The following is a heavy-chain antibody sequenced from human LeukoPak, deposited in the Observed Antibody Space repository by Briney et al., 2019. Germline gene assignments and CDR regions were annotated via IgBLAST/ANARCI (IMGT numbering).Heavy chain of an antibody. D-gene: IGHD6-13*01. CDR1: GGSISSTGYY. Sequence: SETLSLTCTVFGGSISSTGYYWGWIRQPPGKGLEWIGTIYYSRSTYYNPSLKSRVTISVDTSKNQFSLKLSSVTAADTAVYYCARRPTTAGRTFDYWGQGTLVTVSS. V-gene: IGHV4-39*01. CDR3: ARRPTTAGRTFDY. J-gene: IGHJ4*02. CDR2: IYYSRST.